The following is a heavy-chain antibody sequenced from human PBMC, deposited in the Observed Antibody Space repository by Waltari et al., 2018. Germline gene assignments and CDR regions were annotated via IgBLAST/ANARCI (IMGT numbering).Heavy chain of an antibody. Sequence: QVQLQESGPGLVKPSQTLSLTCTVSGGSISSGSYYWRWIRQPAGKGLEWIGRIYTSGSTNYTPSLKSRVTISVDTSKNQFSLKLSSVTAADTAVYYCARDILTDWFDPWGQGTLVTVSS. J-gene: IGHJ5*02. CDR1: GGSISSGSYY. CDR3: ARDILTDWFDP. V-gene: IGHV4-61*02. CDR2: IYTSGST. D-gene: IGHD3-9*01.